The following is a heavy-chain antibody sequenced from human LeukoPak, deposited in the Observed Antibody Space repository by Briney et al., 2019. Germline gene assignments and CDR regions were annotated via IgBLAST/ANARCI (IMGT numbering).Heavy chain of an antibody. CDR1: GGSISSSNW. Sequence: PSETLSLTCAVSGGSISSSNWWSWVRRPPGKGLKWIGEIYHSGSTNYNPSLKSRVTISVDKSKNQFSLKLSSVTAADTAVYYCASLPAIAAAAHFDYWGQGTLVTVSS. V-gene: IGHV4-4*02. CDR2: IYHSGST. D-gene: IGHD6-13*01. J-gene: IGHJ4*02. CDR3: ASLPAIAAAAHFDY.